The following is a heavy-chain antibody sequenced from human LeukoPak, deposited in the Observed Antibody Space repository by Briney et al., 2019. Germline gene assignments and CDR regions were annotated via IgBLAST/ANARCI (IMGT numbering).Heavy chain of an antibody. CDR3: ARGYRLSAYSSSWYSALKNTVKYATRVLGFDY. CDR2: TSAYNGNT. Sequence: ASVKVCCRASGYTFTSYGISWVRQAPGQGLEWMGWTSAYNGNTNYAQKLQGRVTMTTDTSTSTAYMELRSLISDHTAVYYCARGYRLSAYSSSWYSALKNTVKYATRVLGFDYWGQGTLVTVSS. J-gene: IGHJ4*02. CDR1: GYTFTSYG. V-gene: IGHV1-18*01. D-gene: IGHD6-13*01.